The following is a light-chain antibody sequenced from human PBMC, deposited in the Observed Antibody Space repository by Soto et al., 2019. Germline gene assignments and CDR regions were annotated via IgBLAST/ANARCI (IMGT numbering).Light chain of an antibody. J-gene: IGLJ1*01. CDR2: SKK. V-gene: IGLV1-44*01. CDR1: SSNIGSNT. CDR3: AAWDDSLTVSYV. Sequence: QSVLTQPPSASGTPGQRVTISCSASSSNIGSNTVNWNQQLPVMAPKPIIYSKKPRPSGVPDRLSGSKSSTSASLAISGLQSEDEADYYCAAWDDSLTVSYVFGTGPKGTVL.